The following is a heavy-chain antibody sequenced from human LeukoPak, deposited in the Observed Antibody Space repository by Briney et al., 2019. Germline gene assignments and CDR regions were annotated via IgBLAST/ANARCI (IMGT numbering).Heavy chain of an antibody. CDR1: GGSISSYY. CDR2: IYYSGST. Sequence: SETLSLTCTVSGGSISSYYWSWIRQPPGKGLEWSGYIYYSGSTNYNPSLKSRVTISVDTSKKQFSLKLSSVTAAETAVYYCARADIVVVPAAFDYWGQGTLVTVSS. J-gene: IGHJ4*02. V-gene: IGHV4-59*01. CDR3: ARADIVVVPAAFDY. D-gene: IGHD2-2*01.